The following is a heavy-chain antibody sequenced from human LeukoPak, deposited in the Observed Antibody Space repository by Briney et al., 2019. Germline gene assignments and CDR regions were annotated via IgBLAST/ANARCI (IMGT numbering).Heavy chain of an antibody. CDR2: INPNSGST. J-gene: IGHJ4*02. V-gene: IGHV1-2*04. CDR1: GYTFTGYY. CDR3: ARAPGYSYGSSFDY. D-gene: IGHD5-18*01. Sequence: ASVKVSCKASGYTFTGYYMHWVRQAPGQGLEWMGWINPNSGSTNYAQKFQGWVTMTRDTSISTAYMELSRLRSDDTAVYYCARAPGYSYGSSFDYWGQGTLVTVSS.